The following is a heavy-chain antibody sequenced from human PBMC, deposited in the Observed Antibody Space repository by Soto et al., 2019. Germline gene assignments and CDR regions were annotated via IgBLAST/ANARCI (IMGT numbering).Heavy chain of an antibody. D-gene: IGHD6-13*01. V-gene: IGHV4-30-2*01. CDR3: ASSHAGAHVTAAVH. CDR2: IYHSGST. Sequence: QLQLQESGSGLVKPSQILSLTCAVSGGSISSGGYSWNWIRQPPGKGLEWIGYIYHSGSTYYNPSLKSRVTISVDRSENQFSLKMSSVTAADTAVYYCASSHAGAHVTAAVHWGQGTLVTVSS. J-gene: IGHJ4*02. CDR1: GGSISSGGYS.